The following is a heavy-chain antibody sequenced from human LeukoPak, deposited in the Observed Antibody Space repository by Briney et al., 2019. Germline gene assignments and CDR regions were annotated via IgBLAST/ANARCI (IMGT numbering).Heavy chain of an antibody. CDR2: IYYSGST. CDR1: GGSISSYY. CDR3: ARGGVVVPAAMS. J-gene: IGHJ4*02. Sequence: KPSETLSLTCTVSGGSISSYYWSWIRQPPGKGLEWIGYIYYSGSTNYNPSLKSRVTISVDTSKNQFSLKLSSVTAADTAVYYCARGGVVVPAAMSWGQGTLVTVSS. V-gene: IGHV4-59*01. D-gene: IGHD2-2*01.